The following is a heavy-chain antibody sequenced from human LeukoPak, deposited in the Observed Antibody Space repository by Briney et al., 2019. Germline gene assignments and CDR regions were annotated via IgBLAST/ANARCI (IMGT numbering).Heavy chain of an antibody. D-gene: IGHD2-15*01. CDR2: INTNTGNP. V-gene: IGHV7-4-1*02. CDR1: VYTFTSYA. J-gene: IGHJ6*02. CDR3: ARDGNVVVVAAIAGYYYYGMDV. Sequence: ASVKVSCKASVYTFTSYAMNWVRQAPGQGLEWLGWINTNTGNPTYAQGFTGRFVFSLDTSVSTAYLQISSLKAEDTAVYYCARDGNVVVVAAIAGYYYYGMDVWGQGTTVTVSS.